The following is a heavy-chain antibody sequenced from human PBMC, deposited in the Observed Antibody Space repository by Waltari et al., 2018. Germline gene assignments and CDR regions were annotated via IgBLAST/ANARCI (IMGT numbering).Heavy chain of an antibody. J-gene: IGHJ5*02. CDR3: ARERHRLMEVGYLMALDP. CDR2: IGANNGHK. D-gene: IGHD3-3*01. V-gene: IGHV1-18*01. CDR1: GYTFSDFG. Sequence: QAQLVQSGAEVKKPGASVKVSCRASGYTFSDFGISWVRQAPGQRLEWMGWIGANNGHKKHAQKFQDRLIMTKETSTTTVYMELNYLTSDDTAVYYCARERHRLMEVGYLMALDPWGQGTLVTVSS.